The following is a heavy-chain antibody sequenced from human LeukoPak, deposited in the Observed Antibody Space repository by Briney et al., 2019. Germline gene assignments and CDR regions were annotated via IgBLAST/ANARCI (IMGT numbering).Heavy chain of an antibody. CDR3: ARTETYYDSSGFHNWFDP. V-gene: IGHV3-48*01. D-gene: IGHD3-22*01. Sequence: GGSLRLSCAASGFTFSSYEMNWVRQAPGKGLEWVSYISSSSSTIYYADSVKGRFTISRDNAKNSLYLQMNSLRAEDTAVYYCARTETYYDSSGFHNWFDPWGQGTLVTVSS. J-gene: IGHJ5*02. CDR1: GFTFSSYE. CDR2: ISSSSSTI.